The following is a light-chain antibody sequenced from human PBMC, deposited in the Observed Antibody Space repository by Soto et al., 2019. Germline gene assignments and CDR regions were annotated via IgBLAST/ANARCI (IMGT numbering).Light chain of an antibody. CDR3: QHYGSSLSIT. CDR1: QSVSSNY. V-gene: IGKV3-20*01. Sequence: ESVLTQSPGSLSLSPGERATLSCRASQSVSSNYLAWYQHKPGQAPRLLIYGASSRATGIPDRFSVSGSGTDFTLTISRLEPEDFAVYYCQHYGSSLSITFGQGTRLEIK. J-gene: IGKJ5*01. CDR2: GAS.